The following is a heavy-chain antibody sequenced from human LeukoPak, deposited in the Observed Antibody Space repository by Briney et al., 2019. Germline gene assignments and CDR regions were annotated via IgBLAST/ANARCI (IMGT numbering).Heavy chain of an antibody. V-gene: IGHV3-9*01. CDR3: AKAGGAVTTRYNWFDP. CDR1: GFTFDDYA. D-gene: IGHD4-17*01. J-gene: IGHJ5*02. CDR2: ISWNSGSI. Sequence: PGRSLRLSCAASGFTFDDYAMHWVRQAPGKGLEWVSGISWNSGSIGYADSVKGRFTISRDNAKNSLYLQMNSLRAEDTALYYCAKAGGAVTTRYNWFDPWGQGTLVTVSS.